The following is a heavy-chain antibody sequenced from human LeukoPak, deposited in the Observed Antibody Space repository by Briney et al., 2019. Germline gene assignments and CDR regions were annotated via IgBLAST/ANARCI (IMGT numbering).Heavy chain of an antibody. CDR2: ISAYNGNT. Sequence: ASVKVSCKASGYTFTSYGISWVRQAPGQGLEWMGWISAYNGNTNYAQKLQGRVTMTTDTSTSTAYIELRSLRSDDTAVYYCARDLKAYSDSSGYLPLGYWGQGTLVTVSS. D-gene: IGHD3-22*01. CDR1: GYTFTSYG. V-gene: IGHV1-18*01. CDR3: ARDLKAYSDSSGYLPLGY. J-gene: IGHJ4*02.